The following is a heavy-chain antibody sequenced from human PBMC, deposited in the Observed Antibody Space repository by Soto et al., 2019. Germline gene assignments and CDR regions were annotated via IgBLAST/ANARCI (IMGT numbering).Heavy chain of an antibody. Sequence: QVQLVGSGGGVVQPGRSLRLSCTASGFSFSSYGIHWVRQAPGKGLEWVAVISFDGSNKYYADSVKGRFTISRDNSKNTVYLQMNSLRAEDTAIYYCAKDKSTVATLVESWGQGILVTVSS. D-gene: IGHD4-17*01. J-gene: IGHJ4*02. V-gene: IGHV3-30*18. CDR2: ISFDGSNK. CDR3: AKDKSTVATLVES. CDR1: GFSFSSYG.